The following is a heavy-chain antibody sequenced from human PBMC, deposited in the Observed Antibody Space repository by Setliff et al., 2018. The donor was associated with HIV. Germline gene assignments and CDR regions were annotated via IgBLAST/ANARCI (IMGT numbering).Heavy chain of an antibody. V-gene: IGHV3-7*01. J-gene: IGHJ4*02. D-gene: IGHD3-10*01. Sequence: GGSLRLSCAASGFTFSKYWMSWVRQAPGKGLEWVASVNPDGSEASSVGSMKGRFTVSRDNARNSLSLQTNSLRVEDTAIYYCADPPSGFWGQGTLVTVSS. CDR1: GFTFSKYW. CDR2: VNPDGSEA. CDR3: ADPPSGF.